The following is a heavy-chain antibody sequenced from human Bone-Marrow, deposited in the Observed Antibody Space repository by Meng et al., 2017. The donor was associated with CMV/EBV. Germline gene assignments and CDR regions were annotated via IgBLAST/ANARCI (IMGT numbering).Heavy chain of an antibody. Sequence: GESLKISCAASGFTFSNYWVHWVRQAPGKGLVWVSRISCEGTTTTYADSVKGRFTISRDNAKNTLYLQMNSLRAEDTAVDYCARDYYDSSGYRNWFDPWGQGTLVTVSS. D-gene: IGHD3-22*01. CDR1: GFTFSNYW. CDR3: ARDYYDSSGYRNWFDP. CDR2: ISCEGTTT. J-gene: IGHJ5*02. V-gene: IGHV3-74*01.